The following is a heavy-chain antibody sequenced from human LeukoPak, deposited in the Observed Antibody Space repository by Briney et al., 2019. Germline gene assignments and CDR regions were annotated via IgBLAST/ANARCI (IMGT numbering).Heavy chain of an antibody. CDR2: IYYSGRT. CDR1: GGSISSYY. J-gene: IGHJ4*02. CDR3: ARGYTHNDY. V-gene: IGHV4-59*12. D-gene: IGHD2-2*02. Sequence: SETLSLTCSVSGGSISSYYWSWIRQPPGKGLEWIGYIYYSGRTSYNPSLKSRVTISVDTSKNQFSLRLSSVTAADTAVYYCARGYTHNDYWGQGTLVTVSS.